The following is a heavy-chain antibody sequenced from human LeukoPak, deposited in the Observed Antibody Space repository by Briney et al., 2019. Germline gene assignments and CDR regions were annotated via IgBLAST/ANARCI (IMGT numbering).Heavy chain of an antibody. CDR2: IYYSGST. CDR3: ARSSYSLFHY. V-gene: IGHV4-38-2*02. Sequence: PSETLSLTCTVSGYSISSGYYWGWIRQPPGKGLEWIGSIYYSGSTYYNPSLKSRVTISVDTSKNQFSLKLSSVTAADTAVYYCARSSYSLFHYWGQGTLVTVSS. CDR1: GYSISSGYY. J-gene: IGHJ4*02. D-gene: IGHD5-18*01.